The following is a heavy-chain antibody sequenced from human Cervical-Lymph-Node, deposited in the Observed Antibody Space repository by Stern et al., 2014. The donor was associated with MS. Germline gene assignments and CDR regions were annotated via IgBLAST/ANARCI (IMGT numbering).Heavy chain of an antibody. CDR2: IYPGDSQT. Sequence: MQLVQSGAEVIKPGEPLKISCKGSGYNFSTNWIGWVRQMPGQGLEWMGIIYPGDSQTRYSPPFQGQVTISADNPINTAYLQWSSLKASDTAMYYCATLLVSGYELVHGFDVWGQGTLVTVSS. J-gene: IGHJ3*01. CDR3: ATLLVSGYELVHGFDV. D-gene: IGHD5-12*01. V-gene: IGHV5-51*01. CDR1: GYNFSTNW.